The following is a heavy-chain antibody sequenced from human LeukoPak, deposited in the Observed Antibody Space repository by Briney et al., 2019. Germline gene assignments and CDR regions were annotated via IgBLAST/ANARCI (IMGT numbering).Heavy chain of an antibody. CDR1: GFNFSNYW. Sequence: GGSLRLSCAASGFNFSNYWMHWVRQAPGKGLVWVSRINSNGSVTTYADSVKGRFTISRDNAKNTLYLQMNSLRAEDTAMYYCGGGPIVVEWGQGTLVTVSS. D-gene: IGHD3-22*01. J-gene: IGHJ4*02. V-gene: IGHV3-74*01. CDR2: INSNGSVT. CDR3: GGGPIVVE.